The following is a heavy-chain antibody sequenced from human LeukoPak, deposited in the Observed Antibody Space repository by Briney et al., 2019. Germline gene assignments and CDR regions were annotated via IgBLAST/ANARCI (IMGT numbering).Heavy chain of an antibody. CDR2: ISSSSSSI. CDR1: GFTFSSYS. D-gene: IGHD2/OR15-2a*01. J-gene: IGHJ6*03. Sequence: GGSLRLSCAASGFTFSSYSMNWVRQAPGKGLEWVSSISSSSSSIYYADSVKGRFTISRDNAKNSLYLQMNSLRVEDTAVYYCAKDFFSMDVWGKGTTVTVSS. CDR3: AKDFFSMDV. V-gene: IGHV3-21*01.